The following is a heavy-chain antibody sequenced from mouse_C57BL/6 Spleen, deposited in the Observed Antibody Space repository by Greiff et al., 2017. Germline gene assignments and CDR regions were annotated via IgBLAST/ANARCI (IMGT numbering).Heavy chain of an antibody. Sequence: EVQLQQSGPELVKPGASVKISCKASGYTFTDYYMNWVKQSHGKSLEWIGDINPNNGGTSYNQKFKGKATFTVDKSSSTAYMELRSLTSEDSAVYYGARSDNYGYDAWFAYWGQGTLVTVSA. V-gene: IGHV1-26*01. CDR1: GYTFTDYY. D-gene: IGHD2-2*01. CDR2: INPNNGGT. CDR3: ARSDNYGYDAWFAY. J-gene: IGHJ3*01.